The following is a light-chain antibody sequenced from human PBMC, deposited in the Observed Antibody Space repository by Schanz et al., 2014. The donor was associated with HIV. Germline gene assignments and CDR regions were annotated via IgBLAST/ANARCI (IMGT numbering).Light chain of an antibody. CDR1: SSDVGDYNY. V-gene: IGLV2-8*01. J-gene: IGLJ2*01. Sequence: QSALTQPPSASGSPGQSVTLSCTGTSSDVGDYNYVSWYQQHPGKAPKIMIYEVSKRPSGVPDRFSGSKSGNTASLTVSGLQAEDEADYYCSSYAGSNKVFGGGTKLTVL. CDR3: SSYAGSNKV. CDR2: EVS.